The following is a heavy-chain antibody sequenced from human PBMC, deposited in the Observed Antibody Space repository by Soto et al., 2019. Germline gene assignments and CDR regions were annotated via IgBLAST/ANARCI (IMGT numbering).Heavy chain of an antibody. D-gene: IGHD6-19*01. Sequence: EVQLVESGGGLVKPGGSLRLSCAASGFTFSSYSMNWVRQAPGKGLDWVSSISSSSRYIYYADSVKGRFTISRDNVKNSLYLQMNCLRAEDTAVYYCARDHRILYISGWPRLIIPSYYYYGMDVWGQGTTVTVSS. J-gene: IGHJ6*02. CDR2: ISSSSRYI. CDR3: ARDHRILYISGWPRLIIPSYYYYGMDV. V-gene: IGHV3-21*01. CDR1: GFTFSSYS.